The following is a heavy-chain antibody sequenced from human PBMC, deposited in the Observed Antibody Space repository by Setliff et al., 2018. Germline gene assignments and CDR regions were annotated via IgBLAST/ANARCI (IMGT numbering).Heavy chain of an antibody. CDR3: ARAISGWYSAHYSYMDV. J-gene: IGHJ6*03. CDR2: IYTSGST. Sequence: SETLSLTCSVSGGSISSGSDYWTWIRQPAGKGLEWIGHIYTSGSTNYNPSLKSRVTISVDASKNQLSLNLRSVTAADTAVYYCARAISGWYSAHYSYMDVWGKGTTVTVSS. V-gene: IGHV4-61*09. D-gene: IGHD6-19*01. CDR1: GGSISSGSDY.